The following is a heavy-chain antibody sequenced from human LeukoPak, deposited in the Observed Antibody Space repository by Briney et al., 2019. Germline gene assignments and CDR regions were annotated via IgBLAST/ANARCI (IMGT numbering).Heavy chain of an antibody. CDR2: ISPTGDST. V-gene: IGHV3-23*01. Sequence: GGSLTLSCGASGLTLSRYSVNWVRQAPGRGLEWVSYISPTGDSTLNAEPVKGRFSVSRDNSKNMVYLQMDGLRAEDTATYFCVRKFYFYMDVWGKGTTVTVSS. CDR1: GLTLSRYS. J-gene: IGHJ6*03. CDR3: VRKFYFYMDV.